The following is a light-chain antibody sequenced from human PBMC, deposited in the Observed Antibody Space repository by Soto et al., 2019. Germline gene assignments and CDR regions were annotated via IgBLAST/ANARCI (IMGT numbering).Light chain of an antibody. CDR1: QSLLGTNGHNY. Sequence: DIVMTQSPLSLPVTPGEPASISCRSSQSLLGTNGHNYLDWYLQKPGKAPKLLIYGASNLESGVPSRFSGSGSGTEFTLTITTLQPDDFATYFCQQYNRNTWSFGPGTKVDIK. CDR3: QQYNRNTWS. CDR2: GAS. V-gene: IGKV2-28*01. J-gene: IGKJ1*01.